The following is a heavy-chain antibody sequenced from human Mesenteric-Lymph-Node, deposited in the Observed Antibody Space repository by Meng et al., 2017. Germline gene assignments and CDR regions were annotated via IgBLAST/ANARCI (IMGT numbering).Heavy chain of an antibody. J-gene: IGHJ4*01. V-gene: IGHV1-69*05. D-gene: IGHD4-17*01. Sequence: SVKVSCKASGGTFSSYAISWVRQAPGQGLEWMGGIIPIFGTANYAQKFQGRVTITTDESTSTAYMELSSLGSEDTAVYYCARVIPHYDYGDLHDYWGQGTQVTVSS. CDR2: IIPIFGTA. CDR3: ARVIPHYDYGDLHDY. CDR1: GGTFSSYA.